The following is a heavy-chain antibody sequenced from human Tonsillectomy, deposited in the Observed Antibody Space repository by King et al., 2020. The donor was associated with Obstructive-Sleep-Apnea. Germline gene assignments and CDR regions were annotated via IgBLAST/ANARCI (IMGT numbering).Heavy chain of an antibody. J-gene: IGHJ4*02. CDR3: VTYYYDSSGYYYEGYFDY. V-gene: IGHV3-21*01. CDR2: ISSSSSYI. D-gene: IGHD3-22*01. CDR1: GFTFSSYS. Sequence: VQLVESGGGLVKPGGSLRLSCAASGFTFSSYSMNWVRQAPGKGLEWVSSISSSSSYIYYADSVKGRFTISRDNAKNSLYLQMNSLRAEDTAVYYCVTYYYDSSGYYYEGYFDYWGQGTLVTVSS.